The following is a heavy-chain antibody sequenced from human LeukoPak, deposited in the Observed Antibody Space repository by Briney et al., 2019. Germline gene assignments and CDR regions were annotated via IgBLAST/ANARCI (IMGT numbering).Heavy chain of an antibody. J-gene: IGHJ4*02. D-gene: IGHD3-22*01. CDR2: IYSGGST. CDR3: ARHYYDSSGYIDY. V-gene: IGHV3-66*04. Sequence: GGSLRLSCAASGFTFSSYAMSWVRQAPGKGLEWVSVIYSGGSTYYADSVKGRFTISRDNSKNTLYLQMNSLRAEDTAVYYCARHYYDSSGYIDYWGQGTLVTVSS. CDR1: GFTFSSYA.